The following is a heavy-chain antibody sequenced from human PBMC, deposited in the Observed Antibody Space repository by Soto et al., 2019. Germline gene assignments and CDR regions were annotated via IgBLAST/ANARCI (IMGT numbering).Heavy chain of an antibody. CDR3: ARGPDTMAKIDY. Sequence: QVQLQESGPGLVKPSQTLSLTCTVSGGSISSGGYYWSWIRQHPGKGLEWIGYIYYSGSTYYNPYHKSKVTISVGKLKNPFSLKLSSETAADTAVYYCARGPDTMAKIDYWGQGTLIAVSS. V-gene: IGHV4-31*01. CDR1: GGSISSGGYY. D-gene: IGHD3-10*01. CDR2: IYYSGST. J-gene: IGHJ4*02.